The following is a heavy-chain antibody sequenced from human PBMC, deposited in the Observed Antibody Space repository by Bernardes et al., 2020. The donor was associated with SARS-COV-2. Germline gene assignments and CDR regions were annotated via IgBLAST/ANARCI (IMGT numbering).Heavy chain of an antibody. CDR2: ITHSGST. CDR3: ARGGIAVARTRYYYYYMDV. J-gene: IGHJ6*03. D-gene: IGHD6-19*01. V-gene: IGHV4-34*01. CDR1: GGSFSAYY. Sequence: LSLTCPAYGGSFSAYYWSCIRQPPVKGLEWIGEITHSGSTNYNPSLKSRVTISVDTSKNQFSLKLSSVTAADTAVYYCARGGIAVARTRYYYYYMDVWGKGTTVTVSS.